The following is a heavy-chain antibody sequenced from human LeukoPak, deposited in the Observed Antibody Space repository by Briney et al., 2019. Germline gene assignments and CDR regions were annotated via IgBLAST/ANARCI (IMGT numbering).Heavy chain of an antibody. J-gene: IGHJ4*02. CDR3: ARDGAAAAGTEPHFDY. CDR1: GGSVSSGSYY. V-gene: IGHV4-61*01. D-gene: IGHD6-13*01. CDR2: IYYSGST. Sequence: SETLSLTCTVSGGSVSSGSYYWSWIRQPPGKGLEWIGYIYYSGSTNYNPSFKSRVTISVDTSKNQFSLKLSSVTAADTAVYYCARDGAAAAGTEPHFDYWGQGTLVTVSS.